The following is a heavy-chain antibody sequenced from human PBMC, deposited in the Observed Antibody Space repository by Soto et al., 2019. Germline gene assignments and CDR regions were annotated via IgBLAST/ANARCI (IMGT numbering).Heavy chain of an antibody. CDR1: GGSFRGYY. Sequence: SETLSLTCAVYGGSFRGYYWSWIRQPPGKGLEWIGEINHSGSTNYNPSLKSRVTISVDTSKNQFSLKLSSVTAADTAVDYCGRGGGGRFFGGLNQNYYYYYRNVGGKGPRLTFSS. CDR2: INHSGST. J-gene: IGHJ6*03. D-gene: IGHD3-16*01. V-gene: IGHV4-34*01. CDR3: GRGGGGRFFGGLNQNYYYYYRNV.